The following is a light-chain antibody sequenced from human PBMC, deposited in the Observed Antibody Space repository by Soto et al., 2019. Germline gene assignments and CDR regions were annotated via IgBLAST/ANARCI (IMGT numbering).Light chain of an antibody. V-gene: IGLV2-14*01. CDR1: HSDIGGYNY. CDR3: SSFTSTSSYLL. Sequence: QSALTQPASVSGSPGQSITIACTGTHSDIGGYNYVSWYQQHPGKAPKLMIHEVSNRPSGVSNRFSGSKSGNTASLTISGLQAEDEADYYCSSFTSTSSYLLFGGGTKVTV. J-gene: IGLJ3*02. CDR2: EVS.